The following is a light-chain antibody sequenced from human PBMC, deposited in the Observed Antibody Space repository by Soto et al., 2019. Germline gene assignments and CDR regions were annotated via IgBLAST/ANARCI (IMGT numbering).Light chain of an antibody. V-gene: IGKV3-11*01. Sequence: EIVFTQSPATLSLSPGERATLSFRASQSVSSYLAWYQQKPGQAPRLLIYDASNRATGIPARFSGSGSGTDFTLTISSLEPEDFAVYYCQQRSNWPPTFGGGTKVDI. CDR3: QQRSNWPPT. J-gene: IGKJ4*01. CDR2: DAS. CDR1: QSVSSY.